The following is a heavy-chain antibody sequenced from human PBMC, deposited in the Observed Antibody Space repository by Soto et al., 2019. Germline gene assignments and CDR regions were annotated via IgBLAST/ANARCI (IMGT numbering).Heavy chain of an antibody. CDR3: GRQPGHCGSTTCFGYYSVDV. CDR1: GGSISSSSYS. Sequence: QLQLQESGPRLVKPSETLSLTCSVSGGSISSSSYSWGWIRQPPGKGLEWIGTIYYRGSTDYNPSPEGRVAISAETPNNQLSLRLSSVTAADTAVYYCGRQPGHCGSTTCFGYYSVDVWGQGTTVTVS. V-gene: IGHV4-39*01. D-gene: IGHD2-2*01. CDR2: IYYRGST. J-gene: IGHJ6*02.